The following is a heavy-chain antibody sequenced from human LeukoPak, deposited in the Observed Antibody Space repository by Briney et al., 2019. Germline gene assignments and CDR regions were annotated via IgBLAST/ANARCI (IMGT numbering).Heavy chain of an antibody. J-gene: IGHJ4*02. Sequence: SETLSLTCTVSGGSISSYYWSWIRQPPGKGLEWIGYIYYSGSTNYNPSLKSRVTISVDTSRNQFSLKLSSVTAADTAVYYCARARDWNYVPFDYWGQGTLVTVSS. V-gene: IGHV4-59*01. D-gene: IGHD1-7*01. CDR2: IYYSGST. CDR3: ARARDWNYVPFDY. CDR1: GGSISSYY.